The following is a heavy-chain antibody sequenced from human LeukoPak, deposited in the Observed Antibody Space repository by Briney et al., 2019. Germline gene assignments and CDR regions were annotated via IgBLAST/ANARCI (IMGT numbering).Heavy chain of an antibody. Sequence: PSQTLSLTCTVSGGSISISGGFYWSWIRQHPGDGLEWIGFISYRGSTYYNPSLKSRASMTVDTSRSQFSLRLTSVTDEDTAVYYCARISQSCGCFYYWGQGTLVTVSS. CDR2: ISYRGST. V-gene: IGHV4-31*02. CDR3: ARISQSCGCFYY. CDR1: GGSISISGGFY. J-gene: IGHJ4*02. D-gene: IGHD2-21*01.